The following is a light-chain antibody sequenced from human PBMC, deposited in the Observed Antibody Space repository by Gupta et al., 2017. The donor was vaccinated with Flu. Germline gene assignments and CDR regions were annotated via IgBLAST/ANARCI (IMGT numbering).Light chain of an antibody. CDR3: QQYYATLALT. J-gene: IGKJ4*01. CDR1: QNLLYSSNSRSY. V-gene: IGKV4-1*01. CDR2: WAS. Sequence: SLGERATINCRSSQNLLYSSNSRSYLAWYQQKPGQPPKLLIYWASTRESGVPDRFSGSGSGTDFTLTINNLQAEDVAVYYCQQYYATLALTFGGGTKVEIK.